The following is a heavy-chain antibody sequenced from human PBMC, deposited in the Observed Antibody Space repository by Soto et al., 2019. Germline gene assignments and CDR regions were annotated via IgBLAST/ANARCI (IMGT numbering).Heavy chain of an antibody. CDR1: GGSISSSSYY. J-gene: IGHJ2*01. Sequence: QLLESGPGLVKPSETLSLTCTVSGGSISSSSYYWGWIRQPPGKGLEWIGSIYYSGSTYYNPSLKSRVTISVDTSKNQFSLKLSSVTAADTAVVYCAGGGGDIVVVVAATPFDLWGRGTLVTVSS. V-gene: IGHV4-39*01. CDR3: AGGGGDIVVVVAATPFDL. CDR2: IYYSGST. D-gene: IGHD2-15*01.